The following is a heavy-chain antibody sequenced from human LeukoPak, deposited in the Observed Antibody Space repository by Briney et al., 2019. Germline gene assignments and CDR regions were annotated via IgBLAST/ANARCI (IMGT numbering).Heavy chain of an antibody. Sequence: PSGTLSRTCAVSGGSISTTNWWSWVRQPPGKGLEWIGEIYHTGSTNYKPSLKSRVTISVDKSKNQFSLRLSSVTAADTAVYYCARDRATAGQTDAYDIWGQGTMVTVSS. D-gene: IGHD6-13*01. CDR3: ARDRATAGQTDAYDI. CDR1: GGSISTTNW. V-gene: IGHV4-4*02. CDR2: IYHTGST. J-gene: IGHJ3*02.